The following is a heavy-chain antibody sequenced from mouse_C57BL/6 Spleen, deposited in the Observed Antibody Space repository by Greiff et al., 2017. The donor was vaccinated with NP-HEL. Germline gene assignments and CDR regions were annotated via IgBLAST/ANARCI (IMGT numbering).Heavy chain of an antibody. CDR1: GFTFTDYY. CDR3: ARGYYGSSYPMDY. V-gene: IGHV1-36*01. D-gene: IGHD1-1*01. J-gene: IGHJ4*01. Sequence: EVQLQESGPVLVKPGPSVKISCKASGFTFTDYYMHWVKQSHGKSLEWIGLVYPYNGGPSSNQKFKGKATLTVDTSSSTAYMELNSLTSEDSAVYYCARGYYGSSYPMDYWGQGTSVTVSS. CDR2: VYPYNGGP.